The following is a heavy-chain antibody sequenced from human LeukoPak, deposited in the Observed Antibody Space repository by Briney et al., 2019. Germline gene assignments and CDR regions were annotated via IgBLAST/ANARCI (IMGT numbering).Heavy chain of an antibody. CDR3: ARDRRIAVAGTGMDY. D-gene: IGHD6-19*01. CDR1: GYTFTGYY. Sequence: ASVKVSCKASGYTFTGYYMHWVRQAPGQGLEWMGWINPNSGGTNYAQKFQGRVTMTRDTSISTAYMELSRLRSDDTAVYYCARDRRIAVAGTGMDYWGQETLVTVSS. CDR2: INPNSGGT. J-gene: IGHJ4*02. V-gene: IGHV1-2*02.